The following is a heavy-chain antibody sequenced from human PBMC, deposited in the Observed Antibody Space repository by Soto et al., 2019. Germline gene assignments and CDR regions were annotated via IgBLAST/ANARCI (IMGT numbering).Heavy chain of an antibody. CDR1: GFTFSSYG. Sequence: PGGSLRLSCAASGFTFSSYGMHWVRQAPGKGLEWVSAISGSGGSTYYADSVKGRFTISRDNSKNTLYLQMNSLRAEDTAVYYCANAPRGFGEPYYFDYWGQGTLVTVSS. CDR2: ISGSGGST. D-gene: IGHD3-10*01. CDR3: ANAPRGFGEPYYFDY. J-gene: IGHJ4*02. V-gene: IGHV3-23*01.